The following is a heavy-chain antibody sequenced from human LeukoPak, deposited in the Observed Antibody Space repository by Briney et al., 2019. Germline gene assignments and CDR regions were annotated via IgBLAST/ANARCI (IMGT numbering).Heavy chain of an antibody. CDR2: NSAGDT. CDR3: ARELVHGGFDY. Sequence: NSAGDTFSVDSVKGRFTISRDNAKNSLYLQMNSLRAEDTAVYYCARELVHGGFDYWGQGTLVTVSS. J-gene: IGHJ4*02. V-gene: IGHV3-11*06. D-gene: IGHD6-13*01.